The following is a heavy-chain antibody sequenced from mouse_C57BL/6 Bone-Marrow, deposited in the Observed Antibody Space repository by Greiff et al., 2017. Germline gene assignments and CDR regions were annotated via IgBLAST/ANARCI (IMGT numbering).Heavy chain of an antibody. CDR3: ARDTPGSPFAY. D-gene: IGHD1-1*01. Sequence: EVQLVESGGGLVKPGGSLKLSCAASGFTFSSYAMSWVRQTPEKRLEWVATISDGGSYTYYPDNVKGRFTISRDNAKNNLYLQMSHLKSEETAMYYCARDTPGSPFAYWGQGTLVTVSA. V-gene: IGHV5-4*01. J-gene: IGHJ3*01. CDR2: ISDGGSYT. CDR1: GFTFSSYA.